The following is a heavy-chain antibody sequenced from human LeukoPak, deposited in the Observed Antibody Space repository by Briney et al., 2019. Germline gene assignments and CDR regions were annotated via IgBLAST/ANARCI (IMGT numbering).Heavy chain of an antibody. V-gene: IGHV4-39*07. CDR2: INYSGTT. CDR1: GGSISSRAYY. Sequence: PSETLSLTCTVSGGSISSRAYYWGWIRQPPGKGLEWIASINYSGTTFYNPSLNSRATISVDTPKNQFSLEVSSLTAADTAVYYCARDGSTNVWKNYWGQGTLVTVSS. D-gene: IGHD2-8*01. J-gene: IGHJ4*02. CDR3: ARDGSTNVWKNY.